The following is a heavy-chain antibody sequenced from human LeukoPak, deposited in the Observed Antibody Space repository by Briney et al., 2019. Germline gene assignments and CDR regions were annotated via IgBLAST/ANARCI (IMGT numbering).Heavy chain of an antibody. V-gene: IGHV4-59*03. CDR3: AITPGPFDSTRNYYPFDY. Sequence: SETLSLTCAVSGDSINNYYWNWIRQPPGKGLEWIGYGHYTGTTYKNPSLNSRVAFSVDTSKNQFSLKLSSVTAADTAVYYCAITPGPFDSTRNYYPFDYWGQGTLVTVSS. CDR2: GHYTGTT. D-gene: IGHD3-22*01. CDR1: GDSINNYY. J-gene: IGHJ4*02.